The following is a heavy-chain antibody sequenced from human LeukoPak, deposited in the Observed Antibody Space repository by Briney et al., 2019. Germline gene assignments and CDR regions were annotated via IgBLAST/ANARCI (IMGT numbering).Heavy chain of an antibody. CDR3: ARGRSWYDAFDI. Sequence: ASVKVSCKASGYTFTSYDIHWVRHANGQGLEWMGWMNPNSGNTGYAQKFQGRVTMTRNTSISTAYMELSSLSSEDTAVYYCARGRSWYDAFDIWGQGTMVTVSS. CDR2: MNPNSGNT. D-gene: IGHD6-13*01. V-gene: IGHV1-8*01. CDR1: GYTFTSYD. J-gene: IGHJ3*02.